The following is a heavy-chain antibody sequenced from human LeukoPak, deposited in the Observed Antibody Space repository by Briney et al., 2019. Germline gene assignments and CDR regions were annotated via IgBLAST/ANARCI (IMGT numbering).Heavy chain of an antibody. V-gene: IGHV3-20*01. CDR1: GFTLSDYY. D-gene: IGHD3-22*01. CDR3: ARGARYYYDSSGYYYFDY. J-gene: IGHJ4*02. Sequence: GGSLRLSCAASGFTLSDYYMSWVRQAPGKGLEWVSGINWNGGSTGYADSVKGRFTISRDNAKNSLYLQMNSLRAEDTALYHCARGARYYYDSSGYYYFDYWGQGTLVTVSS. CDR2: INWNGGST.